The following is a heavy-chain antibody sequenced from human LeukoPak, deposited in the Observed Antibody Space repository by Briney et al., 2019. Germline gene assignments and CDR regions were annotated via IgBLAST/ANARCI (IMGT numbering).Heavy chain of an antibody. CDR3: ARGKVPGGLIAAAGIHFDY. CDR2: IIPIFGTT. J-gene: IGHJ4*02. V-gene: IGHV1-69*13. Sequence: ASVKVSCKASGGTFSSHAISWVRQAPGQGLEWMGGIIPIFGTTSYAQKFQGRLTMTADESTTTGYIELHSLRSEDTAVYYCARGKVPGGLIAAAGIHFDYWGQGTLVTVSS. CDR1: GGTFSSHA. D-gene: IGHD6-13*01.